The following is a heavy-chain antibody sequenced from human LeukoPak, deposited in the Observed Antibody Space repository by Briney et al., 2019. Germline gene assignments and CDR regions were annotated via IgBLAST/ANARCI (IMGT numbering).Heavy chain of an antibody. CDR1: GFTFSNYG. CDR2: ISHDGSNK. V-gene: IGHV3-30*03. CDR3: AMYYDILTQDY. D-gene: IGHD3-9*01. J-gene: IGHJ4*02. Sequence: GTSLRLSCVASGFTFSNYGIHWVRQAPGKGLEWVAVISHDGSNKYYADSVKGRFTISKDNSQNTLHLQMNSLRAEDTAVYYCAMYYDILTQDYWGQGTLVTVSS.